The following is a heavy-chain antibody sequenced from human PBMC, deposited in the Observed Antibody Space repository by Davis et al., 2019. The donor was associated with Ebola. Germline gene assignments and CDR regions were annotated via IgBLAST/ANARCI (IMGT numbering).Heavy chain of an antibody. CDR1: GYTFSGYA. V-gene: IGHV1-18*01. J-gene: IGHJ5*02. CDR3: ARDATTVTTIWFDP. CDR2: INVYNGHT. D-gene: IGHD4-17*01. Sequence: AASVKVSCKTSGYTFSGYAISWVRQAPRQGLEWIGRINVYNGHTNYAQNFQGRVTVSTDTSTSIAYMELRSLRSDDTALYYCARDATTVTTIWFDPWGQGTLVTVSS.